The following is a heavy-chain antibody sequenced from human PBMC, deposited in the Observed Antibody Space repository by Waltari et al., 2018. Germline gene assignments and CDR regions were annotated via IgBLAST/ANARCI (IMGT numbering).Heavy chain of an antibody. D-gene: IGHD3-10*01. V-gene: IGHV3-15*01. CDR1: GFTFTKAW. CDR3: ATDYGDFLGV. J-gene: IGHJ6*04. Sequence: EVQVVESGGGLVKPGGSLRLSCVVAGFTFTKAWMSWVRQAPGKVLEWVGRIKSEGDGGTRDYSAPLKGRISLSRDDSKNTVYLQMNTLKPEDTAVYFCATDYGDFLGVWGTGTTVTVFS. CDR2: IKSEGDGGTR.